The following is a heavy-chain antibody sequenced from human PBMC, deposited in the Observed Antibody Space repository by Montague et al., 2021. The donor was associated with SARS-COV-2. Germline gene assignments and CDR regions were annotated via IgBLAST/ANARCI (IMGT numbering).Heavy chain of an antibody. CDR3: AREHTVTTFFYSYYGMDV. CDR2: INHSGST. CDR1: GGSFSGYY. Sequence: SQTLSLTCAVYGGSFSGYYWSWIRQPPGKGLEWIGEINHSGSTNYNPSLKSRVTISVDTSKNQFSLKLSSVTAADTAVYYCAREHTVTTFFYSYYGMDVWGQGTTVTVSS. J-gene: IGHJ6*02. D-gene: IGHD4-17*01. V-gene: IGHV4-34*01.